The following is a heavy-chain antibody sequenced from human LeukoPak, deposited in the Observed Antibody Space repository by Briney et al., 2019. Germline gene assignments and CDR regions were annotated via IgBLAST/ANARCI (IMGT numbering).Heavy chain of an antibody. CDR2: IYYSGST. CDR3: ARQIGGHSSGWLGY. CDR1: GGSISGGGYY. V-gene: IGHV4-31*03. J-gene: IGHJ4*02. D-gene: IGHD6-19*01. Sequence: SETLSLTCTVPGGSISGGGYYWSWIRQHPGKGLEWIGYIYYSGSTYYNPSLKSRVTISVDTSKNQFSLKLSSVTAADTAVYYCARQIGGHSSGWLGYWGQGTLVTVSS.